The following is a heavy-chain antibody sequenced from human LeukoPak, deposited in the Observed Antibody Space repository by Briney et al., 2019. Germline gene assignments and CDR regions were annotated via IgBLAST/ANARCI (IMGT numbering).Heavy chain of an antibody. D-gene: IGHD2-15*01. Sequence: SETLSLTCAVYGGSFSDYYWSWIRQPPGKGLEWIGEINHSGSTNYNPSLKSRVTISVDTSKNQFSLKLSSVTAADTAVYYCARGLRVVVVAATPGYYYYYGMDVWGQGTTVTVSS. J-gene: IGHJ6*02. CDR2: INHSGST. CDR3: ARGLRVVVVAATPGYYYYYGMDV. V-gene: IGHV4-34*01. CDR1: GGSFSDYY.